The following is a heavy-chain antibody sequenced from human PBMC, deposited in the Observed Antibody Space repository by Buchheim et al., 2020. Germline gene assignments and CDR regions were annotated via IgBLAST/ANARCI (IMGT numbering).Heavy chain of an antibody. V-gene: IGHV3-7*01. Sequence: EVQLVESGGGLVQPGGSLRLSCAASGFTFSSYWMSWVRQAPGKGLEWVANIKQDGSEKYSVDSVKGRFTISRDNATKSLYMQMNSLRAEDTAVYYCAREKRNDAVYYFDYWGQGTL. J-gene: IGHJ4*02. D-gene: IGHD1-1*01. CDR2: IKQDGSEK. CDR3: AREKRNDAVYYFDY. CDR1: GFTFSSYW.